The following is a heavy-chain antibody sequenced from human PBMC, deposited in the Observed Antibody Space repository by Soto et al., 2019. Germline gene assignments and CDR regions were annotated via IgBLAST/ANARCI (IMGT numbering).Heavy chain of an antibody. CDR3: ARGWETVGTTTPFAY. CDR2: IIPMFGTA. J-gene: IGHJ4*02. Sequence: QVQLVQSGAEVKKPGSSVKVSCKASGGTFSTYAITWVRQSPGQGLEWMGGIIPMFGTANYAQKFRGRVTVTADESTSTAHMELSSRRSEDTAVYYCARGWETVGTTTPFAYWGQGTLVTVSS. D-gene: IGHD1-26*01. V-gene: IGHV1-69*01. CDR1: GGTFSTYA.